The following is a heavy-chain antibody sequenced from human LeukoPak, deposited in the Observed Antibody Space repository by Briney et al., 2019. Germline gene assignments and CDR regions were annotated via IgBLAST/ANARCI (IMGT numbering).Heavy chain of an antibody. J-gene: IGHJ4*02. V-gene: IGHV3-23*01. Sequence: GGSLRLSCAASGFTFSSYAMSWVRQAPGKGLEWVSVISGSGTNTYYADSVKGRFTISRDNSKNTLYLQMNSLRAEDTAVYYCAKSPRGGYSGYDLDYWGQGTLVTVSS. CDR2: ISGSGTNT. CDR3: AKSPRGGYSGYDLDY. D-gene: IGHD5-12*01. CDR1: GFTFSSYA.